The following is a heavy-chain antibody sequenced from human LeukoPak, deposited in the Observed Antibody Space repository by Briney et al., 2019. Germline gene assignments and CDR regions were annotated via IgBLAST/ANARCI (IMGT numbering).Heavy chain of an antibody. V-gene: IGHV4-61*02. D-gene: IGHD1-26*01. CDR2: IYTSGST. CDR1: GGSISSSSYY. J-gene: IGHJ4*02. CDR3: ARSPSDQVGATRRTFDY. Sequence: PSETLSLTCTVSGGSISSSSYYWSWIRQPAGTGLEWIGRIYTSGSTNYNPSLKSRVTMSVDTSKNQFSLKLSSVTAADTAVYYCARSPSDQVGATRRTFDYWGQGTLVTVSS.